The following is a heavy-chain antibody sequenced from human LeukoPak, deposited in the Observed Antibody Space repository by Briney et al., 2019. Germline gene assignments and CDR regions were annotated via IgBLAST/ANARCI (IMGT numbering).Heavy chain of an antibody. V-gene: IGHV4-59*08. Sequence: PSETLSLTCTVSGGSISSYYWSWIRQPPGKGLEWIGCFYYSGNTHSNPSLKSRVTISVDTSKNQFSLKLMSVTAADTAVYYCATVRLENSGSYYWDYWGQGTLVTVSS. CDR1: GGSISSYY. CDR3: ATVRLENSGSYYWDY. D-gene: IGHD1-26*01. J-gene: IGHJ4*02. CDR2: FYYSGNT.